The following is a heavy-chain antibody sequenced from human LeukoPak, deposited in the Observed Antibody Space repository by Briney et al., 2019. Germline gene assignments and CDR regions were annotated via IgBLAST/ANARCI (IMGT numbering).Heavy chain of an antibody. CDR3: ARGLRVRGVYYYYGMDV. CDR2: INHSGST. Sequence: SETLSLTCAVYGGSFSGYYWSWIRQPPGKGLEWIGEINHSGSTNYNPSLKSRVTISVDTSENQFSLKLSSVTAADTAVYYCARGLRVRGVYYYYGMDVWGQGTTVTVSS. D-gene: IGHD3-10*01. J-gene: IGHJ6*02. V-gene: IGHV4-34*01. CDR1: GGSFSGYY.